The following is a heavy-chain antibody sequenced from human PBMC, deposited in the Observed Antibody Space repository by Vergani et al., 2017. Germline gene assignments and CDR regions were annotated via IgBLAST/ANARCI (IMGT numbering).Heavy chain of an antibody. J-gene: IGHJ6*03. CDR1: GFTFSTYS. CDR3: VREGYCCGSTTCRNPSYVYYYHMDV. D-gene: IGHD2-15*01. V-gene: IGHV3-33*01. Sequence: QVQLVESGGGVVQPVRSLRLSCTSPGFTFSTYSMHWVRQAPGKGLEWVSIIYYDGSKKYYADSVKGRFTISRDNSRNTLDLLMSSLRAEDTAIYYCVREGYCCGSTTCRNPSYVYYYHMDVWGEGTTVTVSS. CDR2: IYYDGSKK.